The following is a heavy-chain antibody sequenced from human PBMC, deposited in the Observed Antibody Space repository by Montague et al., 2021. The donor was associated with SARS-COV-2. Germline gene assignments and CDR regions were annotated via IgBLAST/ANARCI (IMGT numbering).Heavy chain of an antibody. D-gene: IGHD2-15*01. CDR3: ASPGGYCTGGSCYYDY. CDR2: IYYSGST. Sequence: SETLSLTCSVSGGSISTYYWSWIRQPPGKGLEWIGYIYYSGSTNYNPSLKSRVTISIDTSKNQFSQELSSVTTADMAVYYCASPGGYCTGGSCYYDYWGQGTLVTVSS. V-gene: IGHV4-59*01. CDR1: GGSISTYY. J-gene: IGHJ4*02.